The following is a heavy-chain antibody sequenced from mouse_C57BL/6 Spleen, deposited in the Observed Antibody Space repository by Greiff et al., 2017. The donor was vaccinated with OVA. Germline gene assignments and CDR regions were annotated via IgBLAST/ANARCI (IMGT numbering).Heavy chain of an antibody. CDR2: INPSTGGT. V-gene: IGHV1-42*01. CDR3: ARMDACFDY. Sequence: VQLQQSGPELVKPGASVKISCKASGYSFTGYYMNWVKQSPEKSLEWIGEINPSTGGTTYNQKFKAKATLTVDKSSSTAYMQLKSLTSEDSAVYYCARMDACFDYWGQGTTLTVSS. CDR1: GYSFTGYY. J-gene: IGHJ2*01.